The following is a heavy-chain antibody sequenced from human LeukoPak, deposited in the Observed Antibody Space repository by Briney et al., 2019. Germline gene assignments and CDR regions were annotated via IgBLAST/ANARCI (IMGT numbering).Heavy chain of an antibody. CDR3: ARGGYYVPNDY. V-gene: IGHV3-21*01. J-gene: IGHJ4*02. CDR1: GLTFSSYS. Sequence: GGSLRLSCAASGLTFSSYSMNWVRHAPGKGLEWVSSISSSSSYIYYADSVKGRFTIPRDSAKSSLYLQMNSRRAEDTAVYYCARGGYYVPNDYWGQGTLVTVSS. CDR2: ISSSSSYI. D-gene: IGHD1-26*01.